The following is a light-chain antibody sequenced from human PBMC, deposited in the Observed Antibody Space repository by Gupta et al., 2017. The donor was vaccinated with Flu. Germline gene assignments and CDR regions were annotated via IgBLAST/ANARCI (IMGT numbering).Light chain of an antibody. Sequence: ATLSLSPGERATLSCRASQSVSRYLAWYQQKPGQAPRLLIYDASNRATGIPARFSGGGSGTDFTLTISSREPEDFAVYYCQQRSNRPPYTFGQGTKLQIK. CDR1: QSVSRY. J-gene: IGKJ2*01. CDR2: DAS. CDR3: QQRSNRPPYT. V-gene: IGKV3-11*01.